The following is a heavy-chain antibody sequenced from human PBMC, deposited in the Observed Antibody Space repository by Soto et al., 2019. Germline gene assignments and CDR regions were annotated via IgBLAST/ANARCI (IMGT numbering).Heavy chain of an antibody. Sequence: PSDTLSLTCTVSGGSISSGDYYWSWIRQPPGKGLEWIGYIYYSGSTYYNPSLKSRVTISVDTSKNQFPLKLSSVTAADTAVYYCASDAFEYSSSVNWFDPWGQATLVTVSS. D-gene: IGHD6-6*01. J-gene: IGHJ5*02. CDR3: ASDAFEYSSSVNWFDP. CDR1: GGSISSGDYY. CDR2: IYYSGST. V-gene: IGHV4-30-4*02.